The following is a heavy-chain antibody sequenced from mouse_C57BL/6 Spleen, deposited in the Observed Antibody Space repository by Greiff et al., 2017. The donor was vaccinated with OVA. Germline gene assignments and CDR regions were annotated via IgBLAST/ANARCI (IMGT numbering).Heavy chain of an antibody. V-gene: IGHV1-55*01. CDR3: ARDYYGSSYGCFDV. D-gene: IGHD1-1*01. Sequence: QVQLKQPGAELVKPGASVKMSCKASGYTFTSYWITWVKQRPGQGLEWIGDIYPGSGSTNYNEKFKSKATLTVDTSSSTAYMQLSSLTSEDSAVYYCARDYYGSSYGCFDVWGTGTTVTVSS. CDR1: GYTFTSYW. J-gene: IGHJ1*03. CDR2: IYPGSGST.